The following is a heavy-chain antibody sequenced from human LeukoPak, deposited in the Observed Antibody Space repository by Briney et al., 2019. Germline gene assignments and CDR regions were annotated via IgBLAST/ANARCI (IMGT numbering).Heavy chain of an antibody. CDR1: GFSFSSNA. J-gene: IGHJ4*02. CDR2: ISYDGSNE. CDR3: ARVRYYSSGWYDY. V-gene: IGHV3-30-3*01. Sequence: GGSLRLSCAASGFSFSSNAMSWVRQAPGKGLEWVAFISYDGSNEDYADSVKGRFTISRDNSRNTLYLQMNSLRPEDTAVYYCARVRYYSSGWYDYWGQGTLVTVSS. D-gene: IGHD6-19*01.